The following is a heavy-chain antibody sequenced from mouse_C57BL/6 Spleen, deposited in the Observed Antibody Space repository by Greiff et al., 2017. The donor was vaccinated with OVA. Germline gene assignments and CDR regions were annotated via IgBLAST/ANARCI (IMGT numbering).Heavy chain of an antibody. J-gene: IGHJ3*01. V-gene: IGHV1-47*01. CDR1: GYTFTTYP. D-gene: IGHD2-5*01. Sequence: QVQLQQSGAELVKPGASVKMSCKASGYTFTTYPIEWMKQNHGKSLEWIGNFHPYNDDTKYNEKFKGKATLTVEKSSSTVYLELSRFTSVDSAVFDWAGGYSNYAWLAYWGQGTLVTVSA. CDR3: AGGYSNYAWLAY. CDR2: FHPYNDDT.